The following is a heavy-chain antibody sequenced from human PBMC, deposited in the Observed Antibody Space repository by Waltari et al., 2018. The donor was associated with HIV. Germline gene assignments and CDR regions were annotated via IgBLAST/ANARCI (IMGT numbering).Heavy chain of an antibody. CDR3: ARGHYYDSSGYYLDDAFDI. J-gene: IGHJ3*02. CDR2: INHSGST. V-gene: IGHV4-34*01. CDR1: GGSFSGYY. Sequence: QVQLQQWGAGLLKPSETLSLTCAVYGGSFSGYYWSWIRHPPGKGLEWIGEINHSGSTNYNPSLKSRVTISVDTSKNQFSLKLSSVTAADTAVYYCARGHYYDSSGYYLDDAFDIWGQGTMVTVSS. D-gene: IGHD3-22*01.